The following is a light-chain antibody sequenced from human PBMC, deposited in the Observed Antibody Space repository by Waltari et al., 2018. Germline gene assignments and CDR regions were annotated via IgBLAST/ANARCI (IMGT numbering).Light chain of an antibody. CDR3: QQRYSTPPWT. CDR2: AAS. J-gene: IGKJ1*01. CDR1: QSISIY. V-gene: IGKV1-39*01. Sequence: DLQVTQSPSSLSASVGDRVTITCRASQSISIYLNWYQQKPGKAPKLLISAASSLQSGVPSRFSGSGSGTDFTLTISSLQPEDFASYYCQQRYSTPPWTFGQGTKVEI.